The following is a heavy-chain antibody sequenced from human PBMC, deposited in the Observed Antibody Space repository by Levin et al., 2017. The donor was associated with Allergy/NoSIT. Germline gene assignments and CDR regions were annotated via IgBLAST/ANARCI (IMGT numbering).Heavy chain of an antibody. J-gene: IGHJ6*02. CDR2: TSDSGGST. D-gene: IGHD2-2*01. CDR3: AKVLSAGPAANYYFAMGV. Sequence: GESLKISCAASGFTFSNYAMNWVRQAPGKGLEWVSGTSDSGGSTYYADSVKGRFTISRDNSKNTLYLQVNSLRAEDTALYYCAKVLSAGPAANYYFAMGVWGQGTTVTVSS. V-gene: IGHV3-23*01. CDR1: GFTFSNYA.